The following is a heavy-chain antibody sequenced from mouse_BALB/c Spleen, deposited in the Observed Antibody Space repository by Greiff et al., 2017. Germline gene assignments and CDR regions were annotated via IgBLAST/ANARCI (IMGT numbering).Heavy chain of an antibody. J-gene: IGHJ2*01. CDR1: GFTFSSFG. V-gene: IGHV5-17*02. CDR3: ATYYGSPFDY. Sequence: EVQRVESGGGLVQPGGSRKLSCAASGFTFSSFGMHWVRQAPEKGLEWVAYISSGSSTIYYADTVKGRFTISRDNPKNTLFLQMTSLRSEDTAMYYCATYYGSPFDYWGQGTTLTVSS. CDR2: ISSGSSTI. D-gene: IGHD1-1*01.